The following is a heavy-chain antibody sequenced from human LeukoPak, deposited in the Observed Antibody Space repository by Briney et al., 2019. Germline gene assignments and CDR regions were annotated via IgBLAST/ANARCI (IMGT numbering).Heavy chain of an antibody. Sequence: ASVKVSCKASGYTFASYGISWVRQAPGLGLEWRGSISPYTGNTKYAERLQDRVIMTTDTSTRTAYMELRSLSSDDTAVFYCARDQYDSVWGSYRPYFDLWGQGTLVTVSS. V-gene: IGHV1-18*01. CDR3: ARDQYDSVWGSYRPYFDL. D-gene: IGHD3-16*02. CDR1: GYTFASYG. J-gene: IGHJ4*02. CDR2: ISPYTGNT.